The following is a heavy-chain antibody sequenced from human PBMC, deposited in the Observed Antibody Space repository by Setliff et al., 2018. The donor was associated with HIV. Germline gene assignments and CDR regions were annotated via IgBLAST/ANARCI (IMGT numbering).Heavy chain of an antibody. D-gene: IGHD3-22*01. V-gene: IGHV3-30*18. Sequence: GGSLRLSCGASGFTFNNYGMHWVRRAPGKGLEWVAVISHDGSNKYYADSVKGRFTISRDNSKNTLYLQLNGLRAEDTAVYYCAKAKHPITMIYYFDYWGQGTLVTVSS. J-gene: IGHJ4*02. CDR2: ISHDGSNK. CDR3: AKAKHPITMIYYFDY. CDR1: GFTFNNYG.